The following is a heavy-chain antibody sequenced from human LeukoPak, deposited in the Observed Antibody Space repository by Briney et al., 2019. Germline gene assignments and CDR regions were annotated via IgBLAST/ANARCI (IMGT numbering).Heavy chain of an antibody. Sequence: GASVKVSCKASGYTFTGYYMHWVRQAPGQGLEWMGWINPNSGGTNYAQKFQGRVTMTRDTPISTAYMELSRLRSDDTAVYYCARRYSYGDHYYYYYYMVVWGKGTTVTVSS. CDR1: GYTFTGYY. CDR3: ARRYSYGDHYYYYYYMVV. D-gene: IGHD5-18*01. CDR2: INPNSGGT. J-gene: IGHJ6*03. V-gene: IGHV1-2*02.